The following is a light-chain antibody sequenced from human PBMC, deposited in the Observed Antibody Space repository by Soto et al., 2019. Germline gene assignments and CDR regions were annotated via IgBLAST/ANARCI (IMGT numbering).Light chain of an antibody. CDR2: GND. CDR1: SGSIGSSY. V-gene: IGLV6-57*02. J-gene: IGLJ1*01. CDR3: TSYTTTNTPYV. Sequence: NFMLTQPHSVSESPGKTVTISCTGSSGSIGSSYVQWYQQRPGSAPTTVIFGNDQRPSGVPARFSGSKSGNSASLTISGLQAEDEADYYCTSYTTTNTPYVFGSGTKLTVL.